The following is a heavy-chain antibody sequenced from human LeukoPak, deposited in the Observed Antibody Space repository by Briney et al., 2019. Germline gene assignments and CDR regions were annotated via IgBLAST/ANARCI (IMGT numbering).Heavy chain of an antibody. CDR1: GYTFTSYD. CDR2: KNPNSGNT. D-gene: IGHD2-2*01. CDR3: ARGVVPAAIVDP. V-gene: IGHV1-8*01. Sequence: ASVKVSCKASGYTFTSYDINWVRQATGQGLEWMGWKNPNSGNTGYAQKFQGRVTMTRNTSISTAYMELSSLRSEDTAVYYCARGVVPAAIVDPWGQGTLVTVSS. J-gene: IGHJ5*02.